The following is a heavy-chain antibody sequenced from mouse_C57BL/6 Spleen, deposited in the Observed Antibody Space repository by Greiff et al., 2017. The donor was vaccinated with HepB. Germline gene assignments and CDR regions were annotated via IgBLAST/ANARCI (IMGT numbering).Heavy chain of an antibody. CDR2: ISDGGSYT. CDR1: GFTFSSYA. J-gene: IGHJ2*01. Sequence: EVKLQESGGGLVKPGGSLKLSCAASGFTFSSYAMSWVRQTAEKRLEWVATISDGGSYTYYPDNVKGRFTISRDNAKNNLYLQMSHLKSEDTAMYYCAGAPSSYYFDYWGQGTTLTVSS. CDR3: AGAPSSYYFDY. V-gene: IGHV5-4*03.